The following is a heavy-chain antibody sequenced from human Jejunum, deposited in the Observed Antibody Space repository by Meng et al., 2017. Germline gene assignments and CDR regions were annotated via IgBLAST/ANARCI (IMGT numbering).Heavy chain of an antibody. CDR3: ARDYGGNKRNFDY. V-gene: IGHV3-53*01. J-gene: IGHJ4*02. CDR1: GFTVRINY. D-gene: IGHD4-23*01. CDR2: IYSDGST. Sequence: EVQLAESGGGLIQPGGSLRLSCATSGFTVRINYVRGVRQDAGKGLEGVSVIYSDGSTDYADSVKGRFTISRDNSKNTLNMQMNSLRVEDTAVYYCARDYGGNKRNFDYWGRGTLVTVSS.